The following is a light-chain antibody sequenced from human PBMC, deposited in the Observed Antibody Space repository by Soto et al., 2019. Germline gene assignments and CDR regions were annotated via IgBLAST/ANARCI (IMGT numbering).Light chain of an antibody. Sequence: DIQMTQSPSTLSASVGDRVTITCRASQSISSWLAWYQQKPGKAPKLLIYKASSLASGVPSRFSGSGSGTEFALTISSLQPDDFATYYCQRYNTYPYTFGQGTKLEIK. CDR2: KAS. V-gene: IGKV1-5*03. CDR3: QRYNTYPYT. J-gene: IGKJ2*01. CDR1: QSISSW.